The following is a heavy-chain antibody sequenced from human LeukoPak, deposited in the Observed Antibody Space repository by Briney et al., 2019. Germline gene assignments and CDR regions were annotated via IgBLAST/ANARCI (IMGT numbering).Heavy chain of an antibody. J-gene: IGHJ6*02. CDR3: ARDPVVPATAYGMDV. CDR1: GYTFTGYY. D-gene: IGHD2-2*01. V-gene: IGHV1-2*02. Sequence: ASVKVSCKASGYTFTGYYMHWVRQAPGQGLEWMGWINPNSGGTNYAQKFQGGVTMTRDTSISTAYMELSRLRSDDTAVYYCARDPVVPATAYGMDVWGQGTTVTVSS. CDR2: INPNSGGT.